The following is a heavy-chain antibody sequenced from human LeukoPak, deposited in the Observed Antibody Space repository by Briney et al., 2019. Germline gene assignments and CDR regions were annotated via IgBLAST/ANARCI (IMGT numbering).Heavy chain of an antibody. CDR2: ISIYNGNT. CDR1: GYTFTNYG. V-gene: IGHV1-18*01. J-gene: IGHJ5*02. Sequence: GASVKVSCKASGYTFTNYGISWVRQAPGQGLEWMGWISIYNGNTDYAQKLRGRVNMTTDTSTSTAYMELRSLRSDDTAVYYCERITYDFWSGYYMPDDPWGQGTLVTVSS. CDR3: ERITYDFWSGYYMPDDP. D-gene: IGHD3-3*01.